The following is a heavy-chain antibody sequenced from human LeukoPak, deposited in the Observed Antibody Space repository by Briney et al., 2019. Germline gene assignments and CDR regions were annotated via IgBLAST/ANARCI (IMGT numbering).Heavy chain of an antibody. V-gene: IGHV3-33*06. Sequence: PGASLRLSCAASGFTFSSYGMHWVRQAPGKRLEWVAVIWNDGNYKFYRDSVKARFSISRDNSEGMLYLQIDSLRVEDTAVYYCAKGRVGADRPPFDYWGQGTLVTVSP. CDR2: IWNDGNYK. J-gene: IGHJ4*02. CDR3: AKGRVGADRPPFDY. CDR1: GFTFSSYG. D-gene: IGHD1-26*01.